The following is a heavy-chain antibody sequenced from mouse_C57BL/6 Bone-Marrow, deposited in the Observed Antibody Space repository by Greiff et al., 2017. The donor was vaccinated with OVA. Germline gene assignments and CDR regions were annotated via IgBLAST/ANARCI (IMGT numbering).Heavy chain of an antibody. CDR2: INPDNGGT. J-gene: IGHJ1*03. Sequence: VQLQQSGPELVKPGASVKMSCKASGYTFTDYNMHWVKQSHGKSLEWIGYINPDNGGTSYNQKFKGKATLTVNKSSSTAYMELRSLTSEDSAVYYCARGITTVVAWYFDVWGTGTTVTVSS. D-gene: IGHD1-1*01. V-gene: IGHV1-22*01. CDR1: GYTFTDYN. CDR3: ARGITTVVAWYFDV.